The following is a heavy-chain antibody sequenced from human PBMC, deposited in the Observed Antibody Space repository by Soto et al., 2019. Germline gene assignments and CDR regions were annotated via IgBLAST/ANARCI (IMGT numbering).Heavy chain of an antibody. Sequence: SVKVSCKASGGTFSSYAISWVRQAPGQGLEWMGGIIPIFGTANYAQKFQGRVTITADESTSTAYMELSSLRSEDTAVYYCARIVATNSYYYYYGMDVWGQGTTVTVSS. V-gene: IGHV1-69*13. CDR1: GGTFSSYA. CDR2: IIPIFGTA. J-gene: IGHJ6*02. CDR3: ARIVATNSYYYYYGMDV. D-gene: IGHD5-12*01.